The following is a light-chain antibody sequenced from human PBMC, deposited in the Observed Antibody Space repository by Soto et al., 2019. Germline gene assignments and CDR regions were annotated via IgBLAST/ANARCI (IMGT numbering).Light chain of an antibody. J-gene: IGLJ3*02. V-gene: IGLV2-8*01. CDR3: SSYAASNNFYFV. Sequence: QSALTQPPSASGSPGQSVTISCTGNSSDVGGDNYVSWYQQYPGRAPKLMIYEVTKRPSGVPDRFSGSKSGNTASLTVSGLQAEDEADYYCSSYAASNNFYFVFGGGTKLTVL. CDR1: SSDVGGDNY. CDR2: EVT.